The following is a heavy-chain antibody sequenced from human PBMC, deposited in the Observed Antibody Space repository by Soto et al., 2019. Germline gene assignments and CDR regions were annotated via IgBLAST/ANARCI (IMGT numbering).Heavy chain of an antibody. CDR2: ISPHNGNT. CDR3: VREAGECDWYFDL. D-gene: IGHD3-10*01. Sequence: QVPLVQSGPEVKEPGASVKVSCKASGYTFTSRGIYWVRQAPGQGLEWMGWISPHNGNTHYAQSLQDRVTLTTDTSTRTAYMDMRSLRSDDTAVYYCVREAGECDWYFDLWGRGTPVTVSS. J-gene: IGHJ2*01. CDR1: GYTFTSRG. V-gene: IGHV1-18*01.